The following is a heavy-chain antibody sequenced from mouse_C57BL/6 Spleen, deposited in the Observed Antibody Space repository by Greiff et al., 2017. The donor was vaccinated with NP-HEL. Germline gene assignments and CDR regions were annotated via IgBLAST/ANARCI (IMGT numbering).Heavy chain of an antibody. V-gene: IGHV1-54*01. CDR3: ARDRPPYYTSWYFDV. CDR1: GYAFTNYL. D-gene: IGHD2-12*01. J-gene: IGHJ1*03. CDR2: INPGSGGT. Sequence: QVQLKESGAELVRPGTSVKVSCKASGYAFTNYLIEWVKQRPGQGLEWIGVINPGSGGTNYNEKFKGKATLTADKSSSAAYMQLSSLTSEDSAVYFCARDRPPYYTSWYFDVWGTGTTVTVSS.